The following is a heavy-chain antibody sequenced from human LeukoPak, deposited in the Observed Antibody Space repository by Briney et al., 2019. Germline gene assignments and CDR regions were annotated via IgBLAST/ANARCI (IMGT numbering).Heavy chain of an antibody. D-gene: IGHD2-8*01. CDR3: AREVMVYTIPLNYYYSDV. J-gene: IGHJ6*03. CDR2: MYYTGST. Sequence: PSETLSLTCTVSGGFVSNNYWSWIRQSPGKRLEWIGCMYYTGSTNYNPSLESRVTISVDTSKKQLSLKLTSVTAADTAVYYCAREVMVYTIPLNYYYSDVWGRGTTVTVSS. CDR1: GGFVSNNY. V-gene: IGHV4-59*02.